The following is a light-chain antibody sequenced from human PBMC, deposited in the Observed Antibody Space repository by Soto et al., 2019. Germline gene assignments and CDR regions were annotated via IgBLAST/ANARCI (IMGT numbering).Light chain of an antibody. V-gene: IGKV1-39*01. CDR1: QSISRH. J-gene: IGKJ1*01. CDR2: AAS. Sequence: LPMSSSASSRSTSVGYTVNLICRASQSISRHLNWYQQKPGKAPKLLIYAASSLQSGVPSRFSGSGSGTDFTLTISRLQPEDFATYYCQQSYSNPQTFGQGTKVDI. CDR3: QQSYSNPQT.